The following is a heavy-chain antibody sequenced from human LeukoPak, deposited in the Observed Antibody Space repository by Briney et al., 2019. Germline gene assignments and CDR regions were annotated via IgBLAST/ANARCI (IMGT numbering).Heavy chain of an antibody. J-gene: IGHJ6*02. CDR1: GYTFTSYG. V-gene: IGHV1-18*01. CDR2: ISAYNGNT. CDR3: ARDEDDNWNFDYYYGMDV. Sequence: ASVNVSCKASGYTFTSYGISWVRQAPGQGLEWMGWISAYNGNTNYAQKLQGRVTMTTDTSTSTAYMELRSLRSDDTAVYYCARDEDDNWNFDYYYGMDVWGQGTTVTVSS. D-gene: IGHD1-7*01.